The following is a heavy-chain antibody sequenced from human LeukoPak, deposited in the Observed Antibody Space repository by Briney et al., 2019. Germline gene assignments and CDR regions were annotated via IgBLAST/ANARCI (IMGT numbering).Heavy chain of an antibody. V-gene: IGHV3-33*01. J-gene: IGHJ4*02. CDR2: IWYDGSNK. D-gene: IGHD5-18*01. Sequence: GGSLRLSCAASGFTFNNYGMHWGRQAPGKGLEWVAVIWYDGSNKYYRDSVKGRFSISRDNSKNTLYLQMNSLRAEDTAVYYCATDGVDTAMAFYFDYWGPGTLDPVSS. CDR1: GFTFNNYG. CDR3: ATDGVDTAMAFYFDY.